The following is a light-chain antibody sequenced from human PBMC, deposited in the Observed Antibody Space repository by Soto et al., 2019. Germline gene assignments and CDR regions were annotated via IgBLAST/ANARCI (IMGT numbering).Light chain of an antibody. CDR3: QQYYSYPYA. CDR1: QGISSY. CDR2: AAS. Sequence: AIRMTQSPSSFSASTGDRVTITCRASQGISSYLAWYQQKPGKAPKLLIYAASTLQSRVPSRFSGSGSGTDVTLTICCLQSEDFATYYCQQYYSYPYAFSQRTKLEIK. V-gene: IGKV1-8*01. J-gene: IGKJ2*01.